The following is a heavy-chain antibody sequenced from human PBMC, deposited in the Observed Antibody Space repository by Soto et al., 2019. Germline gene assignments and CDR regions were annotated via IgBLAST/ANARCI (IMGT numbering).Heavy chain of an antibody. CDR3: AKDRGQLFADD. Sequence: SLRLSCAASGFTFSSYGMHWVRQAPGKGLEWVAVISYDGSNKYYADSVKGRFTISRDNSKNTLYLQMNSLRAEDTAVYYCAKDRGQLFADDCGQGTPVTVYS. D-gene: IGHD6-6*01. V-gene: IGHV3-30*18. J-gene: IGHJ4*02. CDR2: ISYDGSNK. CDR1: GFTFSSYG.